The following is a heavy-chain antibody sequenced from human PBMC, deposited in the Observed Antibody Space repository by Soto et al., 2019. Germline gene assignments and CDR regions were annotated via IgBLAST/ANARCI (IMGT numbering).Heavy chain of an antibody. CDR3: AKALRFTFTTGYYMDV. CDR1: EFTVSSYA. CDR2: ISGSGST. Sequence: EVQLLESGGGLVQPGGSLRLSCADSEFTVSSYAVSWVRQALGKGLEWVSVISGSGSTYSADSVKGRFTISRDSSKNTVYLQMNSLRAEDTAVYYCAKALRFTFTTGYYMDVWGRGTTVTVSS. V-gene: IGHV3-23*01. J-gene: IGHJ6*03. D-gene: IGHD3-16*01.